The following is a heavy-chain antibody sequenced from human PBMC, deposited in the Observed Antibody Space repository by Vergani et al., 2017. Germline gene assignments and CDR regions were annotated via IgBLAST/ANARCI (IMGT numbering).Heavy chain of an antibody. CDR2: MAYSGST. CDR3: ASKRGACRAAYCHSYDF. Sequence: QVQLQESGPGLVKPSETLSLTCTVSGDSVISTDYHWGWIRQPPGKGLEWIGSMAYSGSTSYNPSLESRISISLETPKNQFSLRLTSVTAADTAVYYCASKRGACRAAYCHSYDFWGPGTLVGVSS. J-gene: IGHJ4*02. V-gene: IGHV4-39*01. CDR1: GDSVISTDYH. D-gene: IGHD2-15*01.